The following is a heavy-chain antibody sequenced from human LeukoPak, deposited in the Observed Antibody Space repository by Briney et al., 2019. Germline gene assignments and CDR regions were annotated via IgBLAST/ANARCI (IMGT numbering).Heavy chain of an antibody. CDR2: MNPNSGNT. V-gene: IGHV1-8*01. Sequence: GASVKVSCKASGYTFSTCDINCVRHATGQGIEWIGWMNPNSGNTGFAHKFQGRVTMTRDTSINTAYMELSSLRSEDTAVYYCARVLGSISHWGQGTLVTVSS. CDR3: ARVLGSISH. J-gene: IGHJ4*02. D-gene: IGHD1-1*01. CDR1: GYTFSTCD.